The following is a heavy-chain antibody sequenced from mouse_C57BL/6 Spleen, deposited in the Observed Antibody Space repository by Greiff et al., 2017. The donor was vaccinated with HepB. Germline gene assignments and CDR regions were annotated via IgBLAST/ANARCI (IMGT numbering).Heavy chain of an antibody. V-gene: IGHV3-6*01. D-gene: IGHD2-3*01. CDR1: GYSITSGYY. J-gene: IGHJ1*03. CDR3: ARERGPDGYYVRWYFDV. CDR2: ISYDGSN. Sequence: EVQLQESGPGLVKPSQSLSLTCSVTGYSITSGYYWNWIRQFPGNKLEWMGYISYDGSNNYNPSLKNRISITRDTSKNQFFLKLNSVTTEDTATYYCARERGPDGYYVRWYFDVWGTGTTVTVSS.